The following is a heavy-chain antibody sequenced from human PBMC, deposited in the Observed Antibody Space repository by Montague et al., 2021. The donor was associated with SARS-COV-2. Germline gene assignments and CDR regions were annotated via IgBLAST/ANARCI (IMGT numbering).Heavy chain of an antibody. V-gene: IGHV3-11*01. CDR3: ARDTRYYYDSSGYPDY. CDR2: ISSSGSTI. D-gene: IGHD3-22*01. CDR1: GFTFSDYY. J-gene: IGHJ4*02. Sequence: SLRLSCAASGFTFSDYYMSWIRQAPGKGLEWVSYISSSGSTIYYADSVKGRFTISRDNAKNSLYLQMNSLRAEDTAVYYCARDTRYYYDSSGYPDYWGRGTLVTVSS.